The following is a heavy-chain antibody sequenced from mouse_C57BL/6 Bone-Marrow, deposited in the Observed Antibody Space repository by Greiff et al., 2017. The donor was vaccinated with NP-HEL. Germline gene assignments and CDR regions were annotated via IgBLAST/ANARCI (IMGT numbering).Heavy chain of an antibody. CDR1: GYTFTSYD. CDR2: IYPRDGST. J-gene: IGHJ3*01. CDR3: ARSGSLGYDYDRFAY. D-gene: IGHD2-4*01. Sequence: QVQLKESGPELVKPGASVKLSCKASGYTFTSYDINWVKQRPGQGLEWIGWIYPRDGSTKYNEKFKGKATLTVDTSSSTAYMELHSLTSEDSAVYFCARSGSLGYDYDRFAYWGQGTLVTVSA. V-gene: IGHV1-85*01.